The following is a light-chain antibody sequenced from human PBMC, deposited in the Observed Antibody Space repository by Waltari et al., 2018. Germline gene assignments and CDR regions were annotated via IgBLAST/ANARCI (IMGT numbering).Light chain of an antibody. Sequence: IVLTQSPGTLSLSPGDRASLSCKASQRLGKNYVAWYQHKPGQAPRLVLYGASSRAACIPDRFSGSGSGTDFTLTISRLEPEDFAVYYCQQYASSVLYTFGQGTKLEIK. CDR1: QRLGKNY. V-gene: IGKV3-20*01. CDR3: QQYASSVLYT. CDR2: GAS. J-gene: IGKJ2*01.